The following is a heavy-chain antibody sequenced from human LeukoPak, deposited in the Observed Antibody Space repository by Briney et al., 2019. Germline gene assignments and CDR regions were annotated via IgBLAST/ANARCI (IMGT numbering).Heavy chain of an antibody. CDR2: ISSSGSTI. CDR3: AELGITMIGGV. CDR1: GCTFSSYE. J-gene: IGHJ6*04. Sequence: GGSLRLSCAASGCTFSSYEMNWVRQAPGKGLEWVSYISSSGSTIYYADSVKGRFTIPRDNAKNSLYLQMNSLRAEDTAVYYCAELGITMIGGVWGKGTTVTISS. D-gene: IGHD3-10*02. V-gene: IGHV3-48*03.